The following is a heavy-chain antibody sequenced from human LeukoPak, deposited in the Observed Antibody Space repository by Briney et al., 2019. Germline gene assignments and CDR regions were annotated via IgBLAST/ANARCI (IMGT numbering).Heavy chain of an antibody. CDR1: GYTFTSYG. J-gene: IGHJ4*02. CDR2: VNPKSGNS. V-gene: IGHV1-8*02. Sequence: GASVKVSCKASGYTFTSYGISWVRQAPGQGLEWMGWVNPKSGNSGYAQKFQGRVTMTRDTSISTAYMELINLRSDDTAVYYCARGTPYCSSASCYNYWGQGSLVTVSS. CDR3: ARGTPYCSSASCYNY. D-gene: IGHD2-2*02.